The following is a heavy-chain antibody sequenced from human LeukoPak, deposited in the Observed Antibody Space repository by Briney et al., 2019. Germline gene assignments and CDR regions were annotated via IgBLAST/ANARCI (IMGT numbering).Heavy chain of an antibody. CDR2: ISAYNGNT. Sequence: ASVKVSCKASGGTFSSYAISWVRQAPGQGLEWMGWISAYNGNTKSAQKFQGRVTMTTDTSTNTAYMELRSLRSDDTAVFYCVRDLGVDTSMIFFDYWGQGTLVTVSS. J-gene: IGHJ4*02. CDR1: GGTFSSYA. D-gene: IGHD5-18*01. CDR3: VRDLGVDTSMIFFDY. V-gene: IGHV1-18*01.